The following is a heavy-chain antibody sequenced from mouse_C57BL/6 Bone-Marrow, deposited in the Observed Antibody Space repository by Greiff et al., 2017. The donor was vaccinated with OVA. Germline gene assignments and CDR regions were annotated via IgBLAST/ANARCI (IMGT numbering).Heavy chain of an antibody. Sequence: QVQLQQPGAELVKPGASVKLSCKASGYTFTSYWMHWVKQRPGQGLEWIGEIDPSGSYTNYNQKFKGKSTLTVDKSSSTAYMQLSSLTSEYSAVYDGAGRGGGFAYWGQGTLVTVSA. CDR1: GYTFTSYW. V-gene: IGHV1-69*01. J-gene: IGHJ3*01. CDR3: AGRGGGFAY. CDR2: IDPSGSYT. D-gene: IGHD1-1*02.